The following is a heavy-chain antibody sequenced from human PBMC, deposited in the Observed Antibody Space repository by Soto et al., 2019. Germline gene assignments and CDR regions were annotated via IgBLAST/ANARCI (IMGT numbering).Heavy chain of an antibody. D-gene: IGHD3-10*01. V-gene: IGHV3-23*01. Sequence: EVQLLESGGGLVQPGGSLRLSCAASGFTFSSYAMSWVRQAPGKGLEWVSAISGSGGSTYYADSVKGRFTISRDNSKNTLYMQMNSVRAEDRPVYYWAKGGDYYVSGIHESPFDYWAQGPVLPVPS. CDR1: GFTFSSYA. CDR3: AKGGDYYVSGIHESPFDY. CDR2: ISGSGGST. J-gene: IGHJ4*02.